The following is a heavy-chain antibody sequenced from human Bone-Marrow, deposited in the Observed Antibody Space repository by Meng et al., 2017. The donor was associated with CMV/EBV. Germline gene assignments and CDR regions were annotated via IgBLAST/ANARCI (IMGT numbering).Heavy chain of an antibody. CDR2: ISWNSGSI. Sequence: SLKISCAASGFTFDDYAMHWVRQAPGKGLEWVSGISWNSGSIGYADSVKGRFTISRDNAKNSLYLQMNSLRAEDTALYYCAKDGHYYDSSGYYQGGGAFDIWGQGTMVTFSS. V-gene: IGHV3-9*01. CDR3: AKDGHYYDSSGYYQGGGAFDI. J-gene: IGHJ3*02. D-gene: IGHD3-22*01. CDR1: GFTFDDYA.